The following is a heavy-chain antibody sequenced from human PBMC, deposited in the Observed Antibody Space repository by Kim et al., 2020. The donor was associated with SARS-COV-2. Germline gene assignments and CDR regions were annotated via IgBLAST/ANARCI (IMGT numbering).Heavy chain of an antibody. Sequence: SETLSLTCTVSGGSISSYYWSWIRQPPGKGLEWIGYIYYSGSTNYNPSLKSRVTISVDTSKNQFSLRLSSVTAADTAVYYCARHAPISMVRGVIQASPYNWFDPWGQGTLVTVSS. CDR1: GGSISSYY. J-gene: IGHJ5*02. CDR3: ARHAPISMVRGVIQASPYNWFDP. V-gene: IGHV4-59*08. D-gene: IGHD3-10*01. CDR2: IYYSGST.